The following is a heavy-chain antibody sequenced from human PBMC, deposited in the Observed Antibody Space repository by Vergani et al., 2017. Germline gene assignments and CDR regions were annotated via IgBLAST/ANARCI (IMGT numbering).Heavy chain of an antibody. V-gene: IGHV4-34*01. CDR2: INHSGST. CDR3: ARGDNAYYDFWSGYRPYYYYYYMDV. CDR1: GGSFSGYY. J-gene: IGHJ6*03. D-gene: IGHD3-3*01. Sequence: QVQLPQWGAGLLKPSETLSLTCAVYGGSFSGYYWSWIRQPPGKGLEWIGEINHSGSTNYNPSLKSRVTISVDTSKNQFSLKLSSVTAADTAVYYCARGDNAYYDFWSGYRPYYYYYYMDVWGKGTTVTVSS.